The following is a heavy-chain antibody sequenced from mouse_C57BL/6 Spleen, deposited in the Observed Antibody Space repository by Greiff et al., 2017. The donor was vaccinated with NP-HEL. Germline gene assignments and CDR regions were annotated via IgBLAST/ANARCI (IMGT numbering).Heavy chain of an antibody. J-gene: IGHJ4*01. CDR3: ARWMVTSYAMDY. Sequence: QVQLQQPGAELVMPGASVKLSCKASGYTFTSYWMHWVKQRPGQGLEWIGEIDPSDSYTNYNQKFKGKSTLTVDKSSSTAYMPLSSLTSEDSAVYYCARWMVTSYAMDYWGQGTSVTVSS. CDR2: IDPSDSYT. CDR1: GYTFTSYW. V-gene: IGHV1-69*01. D-gene: IGHD2-2*01.